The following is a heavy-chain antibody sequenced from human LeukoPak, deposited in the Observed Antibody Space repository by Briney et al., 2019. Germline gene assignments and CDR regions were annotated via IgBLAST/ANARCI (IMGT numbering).Heavy chain of an antibody. D-gene: IGHD4-17*01. CDR1: GFTFSSYE. Sequence: QPGGSLRLSCAASGFTFSSYEMNWVRQAPGKGLEWVSYISSSSSTIYYADSVKGRFTVSRDNAKNSLYLQMNSLRAEDTAVYYCARDLRLYGDYDFRKFAFDIWGQGTMVTVSS. CDR2: ISSSSSTI. J-gene: IGHJ3*02. V-gene: IGHV3-48*01. CDR3: ARDLRLYGDYDFRKFAFDI.